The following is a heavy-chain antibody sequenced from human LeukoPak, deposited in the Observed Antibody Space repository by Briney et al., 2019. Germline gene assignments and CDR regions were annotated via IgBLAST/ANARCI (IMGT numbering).Heavy chain of an antibody. CDR2: ISSSSSTI. V-gene: IGHV3-48*04. D-gene: IGHD3-10*01. Sequence: GGSLRLSCAASGFTFSSYSMNWVRQAPGKGLEWVSYISSSSSTIYYADSVKGQFTISRDNAKNSLYLQMNSLRAEDTAVYYCAREISQRVRGVINYFDYWGQGTLVTVSS. J-gene: IGHJ4*02. CDR1: GFTFSSYS. CDR3: AREISQRVRGVINYFDY.